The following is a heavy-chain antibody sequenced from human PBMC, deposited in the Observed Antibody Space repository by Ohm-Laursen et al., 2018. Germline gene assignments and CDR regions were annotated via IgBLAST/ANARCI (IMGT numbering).Heavy chain of an antibody. J-gene: IGHJ4*02. CDR1: GGSFSGYY. Sequence: GTLSLTCAVYGGSFSGYYWTWIRQPPGKGLEWIGYSHYSGSTVYNPSLKSRVTISVDTSKNQFSLKLISVTAADTAVYYCTRGVYYDSSGSYSHYFDYWGRGTLVTVSS. CDR3: TRGVYYDSSGSYSHYFDY. V-gene: IGHV4-59*01. D-gene: IGHD3-22*01. CDR2: SHYSGST.